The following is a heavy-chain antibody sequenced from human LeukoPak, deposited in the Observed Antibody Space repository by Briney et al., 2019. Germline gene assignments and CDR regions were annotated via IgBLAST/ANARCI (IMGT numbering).Heavy chain of an antibody. D-gene: IGHD1-1*01. CDR1: GYTFTSYG. Sequence: GASVKVSCKASGYTFTSYGISWVRQAPGQGLDWMGWISAYNGNTNYAQKLQGRVTMTTDTSTSTAYMELRSLRSDDTAVYYCARAPGLEPVTRVDYWGQGTLVTVSS. CDR2: ISAYNGNT. J-gene: IGHJ4*02. CDR3: ARAPGLEPVTRVDY. V-gene: IGHV1-18*01.